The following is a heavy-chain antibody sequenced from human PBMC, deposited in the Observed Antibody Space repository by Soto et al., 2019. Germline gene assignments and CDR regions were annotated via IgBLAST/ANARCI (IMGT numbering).Heavy chain of an antibody. V-gene: IGHV3-7*03. CDR2: IKFDGSEK. J-gene: IGHJ3*02. CDR1: GFIFSDYW. Sequence: PGGSLRLSCAVSGFIFSDYWMSWVRQAPGKGPEWVANIKFDGSEKQYVDSVRGRFTISRDNSRNSLFLQMNSLRAGDTAVYYCAKATATGGGAFDICGQGTMVTVSS. CDR3: AKATATGGGAFDI. D-gene: IGHD2-8*02.